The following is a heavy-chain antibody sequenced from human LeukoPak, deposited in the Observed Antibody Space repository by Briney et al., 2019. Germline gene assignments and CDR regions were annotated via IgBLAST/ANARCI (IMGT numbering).Heavy chain of an antibody. CDR3: ARDYTAAIFGVVIPTPYGMDV. CDR2: IYSSGNT. CDR1: GFTVSSSY. Sequence: PGGSLRLSCAASGFTVSSSYMSWVRQAPGKGLEWVSVIYSSGNTYYADSVKGRFTISRDNSKNTLYLQMNSLRAEDTALYYCARDYTAAIFGVVIPTPYGMDVWGQGTTVTVSS. J-gene: IGHJ6*02. D-gene: IGHD3-3*01. V-gene: IGHV3-53*01.